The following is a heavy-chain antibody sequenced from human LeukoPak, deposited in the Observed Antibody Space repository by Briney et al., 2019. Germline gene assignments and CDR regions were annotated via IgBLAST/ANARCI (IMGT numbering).Heavy chain of an antibody. D-gene: IGHD3/OR15-3a*01. CDR1: GYTITSYY. Sequence: ASVKVSFKASGYTITSYYMNWVRQAPGQGLEWMGIINPSSGRTTYAQKFQGRVTMTRDTSTSTVCMELTSLRSEDTAVFYCARGGLPARSWFDPWGQGTLVTVSS. J-gene: IGHJ5*02. CDR3: ARGGLPARSWFDP. V-gene: IGHV1-46*01. CDR2: INPSSGRT.